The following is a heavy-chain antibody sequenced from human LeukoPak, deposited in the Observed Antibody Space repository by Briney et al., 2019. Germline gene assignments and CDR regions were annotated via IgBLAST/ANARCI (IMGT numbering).Heavy chain of an antibody. CDR2: FDPEDGET. J-gene: IGHJ3*02. D-gene: IGHD2-2*01. CDR3: ALLQYCSSTSCYLGAFDI. V-gene: IGHV1-24*01. CDR1: GYTFTNFY. Sequence: ASVKVSCKASGYTFTNFYIHWVRQAPGKGLEWMGGFDPEDGETIYAQKFQGRVTMAEDTSTDTAYMELSSLRSEDTAVYYCALLQYCSSTSCYLGAFDIWGQGTMVTVSS.